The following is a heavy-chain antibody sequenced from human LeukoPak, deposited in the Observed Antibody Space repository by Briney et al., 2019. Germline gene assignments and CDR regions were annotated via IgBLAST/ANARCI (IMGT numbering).Heavy chain of an antibody. D-gene: IGHD3-22*01. CDR2: ICGSGGST. V-gene: IGHV3-23*01. CDR3: AKSPNYDSSGYYPDAFDI. CDR1: GFPFSSYA. Sequence: PGGALRISCGAPGFPFSSYAKSGGRQAPGKGVGGGSAICGSGGSTYYADSVKGRFTISRDNSKNTLYLQMNSLRAEDTAVYYCAKSPNYDSSGYYPDAFDIWGQGTMVTVSS. J-gene: IGHJ3*02.